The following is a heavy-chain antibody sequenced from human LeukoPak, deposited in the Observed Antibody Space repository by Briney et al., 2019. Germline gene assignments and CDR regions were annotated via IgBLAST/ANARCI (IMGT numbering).Heavy chain of an antibody. Sequence: SETLSLTCTVSGGSISSGGYYWSWIRQPPGKGLEWIGYIYHSGSTYYNPSLKSRVTISVDRSKNQFSLKLSSVTAADTAVYYCARDCTAGGPTPAWAFDIWGQGTMVTVSS. D-gene: IGHD2-15*01. CDR3: ARDCTAGGPTPAWAFDI. V-gene: IGHV4-30-2*01. J-gene: IGHJ3*02. CDR2: IYHSGST. CDR1: GGSISSGGYY.